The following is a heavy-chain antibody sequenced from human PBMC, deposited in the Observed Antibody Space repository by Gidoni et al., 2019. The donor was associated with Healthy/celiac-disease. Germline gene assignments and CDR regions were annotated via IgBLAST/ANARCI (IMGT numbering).Heavy chain of an antibody. CDR2: ISAYNGNT. J-gene: IGHJ4*02. CDR1: GYTFTSYG. Sequence: QVQLVQSGAEVKKHGASVKVFCKASGYTFTSYGISWVRQAPGQGLEWMGWISAYNGNTNYAQKLQGRVTMTTDTSTSTAYMELRSLRSDDTAVYYCARDAGTIFGVVIIPADYWGQGTLVTVSS. V-gene: IGHV1-18*01. CDR3: ARDAGTIFGVVIIPADY. D-gene: IGHD3-3*01.